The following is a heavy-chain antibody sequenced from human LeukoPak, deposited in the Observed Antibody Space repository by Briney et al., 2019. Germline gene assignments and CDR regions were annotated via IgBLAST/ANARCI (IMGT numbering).Heavy chain of an antibody. CDR1: GGSISSGDYY. Sequence: PSETLSLTCTVSGGSISSGDYYWSWIRQPPGKGLEWIGYIYYSGSTYYNPSLKSRVIISVDTSKNQFSLKLSSVTAADTAVYYCAREGGGDYYFDYWGQGTLVTVSS. CDR2: IYYSGST. V-gene: IGHV4-30-4*08. CDR3: AREGGGDYYFDY. D-gene: IGHD2-21*02. J-gene: IGHJ4*02.